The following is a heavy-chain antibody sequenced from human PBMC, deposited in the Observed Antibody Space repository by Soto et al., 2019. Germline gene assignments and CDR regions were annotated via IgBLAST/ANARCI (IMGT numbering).Heavy chain of an antibody. CDR2: ITPNTGKT. CDR1: GYSFSTYA. J-gene: IGHJ5*02. Sequence: QLQLVQSGGEVKKPGASVKVSCTAYGYSFSTYAISWLRQAPGQGLEWMGLITPNTGKTNYAQKFQGRVTMTTDIPSSTAYMELRSLRYDDTATYYCATSYDTGFDPWGQGRLVTVSS. CDR3: ATSYDTGFDP. D-gene: IGHD3-22*01. V-gene: IGHV1-18*04.